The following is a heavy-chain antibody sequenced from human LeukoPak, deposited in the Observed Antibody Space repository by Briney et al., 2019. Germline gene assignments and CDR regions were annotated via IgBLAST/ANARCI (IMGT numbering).Heavy chain of an antibody. Sequence: GGTLRLSCAASGFTFSSYGMHWDRQAPGKGLEWVAVISYDGSNKYYADSVKGRFTISRDNSKNTLYLQMNSLRAEDTAVYYCAKDWGVGFGEFDYWGQGTLVTVSS. D-gene: IGHD3-10*01. J-gene: IGHJ4*02. CDR1: GFTFSSYG. V-gene: IGHV3-30*18. CDR2: ISYDGSNK. CDR3: AKDWGVGFGEFDY.